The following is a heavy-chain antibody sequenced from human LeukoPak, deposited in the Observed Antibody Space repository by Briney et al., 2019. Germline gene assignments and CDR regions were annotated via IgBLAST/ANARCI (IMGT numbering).Heavy chain of an antibody. CDR1: GGSVSNFY. CDR3: ARGGSDYYNWFDP. J-gene: IGHJ5*02. D-gene: IGHD4-17*01. CDR2: IYPTDIT. V-gene: IGHV4-4*07. Sequence: PSETLSLTCTVSGGSVSNFYWSWIRQPAGKGLEWIGRIYPTDITTYNPSLKSRVTLSVDTSKNQFTPKVNSVTAADTAVDYCARGGSDYYNWFDPWGQGILVTVSS.